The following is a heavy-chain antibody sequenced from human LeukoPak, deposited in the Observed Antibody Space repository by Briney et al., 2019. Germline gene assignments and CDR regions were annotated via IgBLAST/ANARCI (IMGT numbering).Heavy chain of an antibody. J-gene: IGHJ6*02. D-gene: IGHD2-2*01. Sequence: GGSLRLSCAASGFTFSCYGMHWVRQAPGKGLEWVAVITYDGSNKYYADSVKGRFTISRDNSKNTLYLQMNSLRAEDTAVYYCAKGTKRGYCSSTSCYEGYYYYGMDVWGQGTTVTVSS. CDR3: AKGTKRGYCSSTSCYEGYYYYGMDV. CDR2: ITYDGSNK. CDR1: GFTFSCYG. V-gene: IGHV3-30*18.